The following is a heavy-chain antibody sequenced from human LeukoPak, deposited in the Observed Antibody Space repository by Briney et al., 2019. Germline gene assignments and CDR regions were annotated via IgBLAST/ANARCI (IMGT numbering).Heavy chain of an antibody. Sequence: ASVKVSCKASGYTFTSYGISWVRQAPGQGLEWMGWISAYNGNTNYAQKLQGRVTMTTDTSTSTAYMELRSLRSDDTAVYYCARDEEPDYYYYYGMDVWGQGTTVTVSS. CDR2: ISAYNGNT. V-gene: IGHV1-18*01. CDR1: GYTFTSYG. D-gene: IGHD1-14*01. J-gene: IGHJ6*02. CDR3: ARDEEPDYYYYYGMDV.